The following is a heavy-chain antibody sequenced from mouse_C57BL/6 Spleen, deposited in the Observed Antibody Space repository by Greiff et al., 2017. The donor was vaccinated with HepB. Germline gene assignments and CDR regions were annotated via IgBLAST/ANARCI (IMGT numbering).Heavy chain of an antibody. V-gene: IGHV1-80*01. CDR3: ARHHYYGSSSDV. CDR1: GYAFSSYW. Sequence: QVQLQQSGAELVKPGASVKISCKASGYAFSSYWMNWVKQRPGKGLEWIGQIYPGDGDTNYNGKFKGKATLTADKSSSTAYMQLSSLTSEDSAVYFCARHHYYGSSSDVWGTGTTVTVSS. D-gene: IGHD1-1*01. J-gene: IGHJ1*03. CDR2: IYPGDGDT.